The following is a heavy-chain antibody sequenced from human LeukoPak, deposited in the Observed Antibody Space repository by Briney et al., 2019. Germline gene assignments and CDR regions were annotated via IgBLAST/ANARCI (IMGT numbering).Heavy chain of an antibody. D-gene: IGHD6-19*01. J-gene: IGHJ4*02. CDR3: ARVYSSGWYYFDY. CDR2: IYYSGST. CDR1: GGYISSNSYY. V-gene: IGHV4-39*07. Sequence: SETLSLTCTVSGGYISSNSYYWGRIRQPPGNGLEWIGSIYYSGSTYYNPSLKSRVTISVDTSKNQFSLKLSSVTAADTAVYYCARVYSSGWYYFDYWGQGTLVTVSS.